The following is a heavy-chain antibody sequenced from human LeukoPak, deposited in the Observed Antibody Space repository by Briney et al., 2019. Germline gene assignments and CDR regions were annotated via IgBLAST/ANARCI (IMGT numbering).Heavy chain of an antibody. D-gene: IGHD3-9*01. J-gene: IGHJ5*02. V-gene: IGHV1-2*02. CDR2: INPNSGGT. CDR3: ARVGILTGYHDNWFDP. CDR1: GGTYSNYA. Sequence: ASVKVSCKASGGTYSNYAISWVRQAPGQGLEWMGWINPNSGGTNYAQKFQGRVTMTRDTSISTAYMELSRLRSDDTAVYYCARVGILTGYHDNWFDPWGQGTLVTVSS.